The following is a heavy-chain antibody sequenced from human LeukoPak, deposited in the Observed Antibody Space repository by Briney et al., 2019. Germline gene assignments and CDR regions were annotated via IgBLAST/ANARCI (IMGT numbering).Heavy chain of an antibody. V-gene: IGHV3-30*04. CDR2: ISYDGSNK. CDR1: GFTFSSYA. D-gene: IGHD3-22*01. Sequence: PGRSLRLSCAASGFTFSSYAMHWVRQAPGKGLEWVAVISYDGSNKYYADSVKGRFTISRDNSKNTLYLQMNSLRAEDTAVYYCARDRAYDSSLMYWGQGTLVTVSS. J-gene: IGHJ4*02. CDR3: ARDRAYDSSLMY.